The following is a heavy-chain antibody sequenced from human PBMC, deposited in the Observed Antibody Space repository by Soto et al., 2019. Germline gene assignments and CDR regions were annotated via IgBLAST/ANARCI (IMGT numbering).Heavy chain of an antibody. V-gene: IGHV1-69*13. D-gene: IGHD5-18*01. CDR1: GGTVSGYA. CDR3: ARDKLDTAMAYFDY. CDR2: IIPIFGTA. Sequence: SVKVSWRASGGTVSGYAISLVRQAPGQGLEWMGGIIPIFGTANYAQKFQGRVTITADESTRTAYMELSSLRSEDTAVYYCARDKLDTAMAYFDYWGQGTLVTVSS. J-gene: IGHJ4*02.